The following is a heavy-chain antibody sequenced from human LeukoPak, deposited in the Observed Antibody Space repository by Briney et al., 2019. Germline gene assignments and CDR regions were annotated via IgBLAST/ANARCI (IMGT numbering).Heavy chain of an antibody. CDR1: GDSISSSSSY. D-gene: IGHD3-16*01. J-gene: IGHJ4*02. Sequence: SETLSLTCTVSGDSISSSSSYWGWLRQPPGEGLEWIGSIYYSGSTYYNTSLKSRVTISVDTSKNQFSLKLSSVTAADTAVYYCARDQFSTQYRLRLGEFSDWGQGTLVTVSS. CDR3: ARDQFSTQYRLRLGEFSD. V-gene: IGHV4-39*07. CDR2: IYYSGST.